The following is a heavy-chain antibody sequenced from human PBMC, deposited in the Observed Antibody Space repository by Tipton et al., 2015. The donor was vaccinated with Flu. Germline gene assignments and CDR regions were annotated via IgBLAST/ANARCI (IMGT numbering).Heavy chain of an antibody. V-gene: IGHV4-4*07. CDR1: GGSISTSY. J-gene: IGHJ3*02. Sequence: TLSLTCTVSGGSISTSYWSWIRQPAGKGLEWIGRISTSGSTNYNASLESRVTMSRDTSKNHFSLRLSSATAADTALYYCTRDLRGYSGYTGGDAFDMWGQGIMVIVPS. CDR2: ISTSGST. CDR3: TRDLRGYSGYTGGDAFDM. D-gene: IGHD5-12*01.